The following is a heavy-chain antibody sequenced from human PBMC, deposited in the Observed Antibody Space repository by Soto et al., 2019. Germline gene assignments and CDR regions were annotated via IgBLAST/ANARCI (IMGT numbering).Heavy chain of an antibody. CDR2: ITISSSYI. J-gene: IGHJ1*01. V-gene: IGHV3-21*05. CDR3: ARDPSALWMPDQYFQH. Sequence: PGGSLRLSCAASGFTFSSYSMNWVRQAPGKGLEWVSFITISSSYIYYADSVKGRFTISRDNAKNSLYLQMSSLRVEDTAVYYCARDPSALWMPDQYFQHWGQGTLVTASS. CDR1: GFTFSSYS. D-gene: IGHD3-10*01.